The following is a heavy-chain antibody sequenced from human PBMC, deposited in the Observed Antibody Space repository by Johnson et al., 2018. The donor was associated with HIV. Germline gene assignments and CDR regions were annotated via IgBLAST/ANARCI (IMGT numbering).Heavy chain of an antibody. CDR2: ISNSGGDT. Sequence: VQLVESGGGVVQPWRSLRLSCAASGFTFSSYAMSWVRQAPGKGLEWVSTISNSGGDTYYADSVKGRFTISRDNSKNTLYLQMNGLRADDTAVYYCAKVGGGGFDIWGQGTMVTVCS. D-gene: IGHD2-15*01. CDR3: AKVGGGGFDI. J-gene: IGHJ3*02. V-gene: IGHV3-23*04. CDR1: GFTFSSYA.